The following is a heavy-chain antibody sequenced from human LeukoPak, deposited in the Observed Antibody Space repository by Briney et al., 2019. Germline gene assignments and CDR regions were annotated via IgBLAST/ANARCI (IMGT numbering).Heavy chain of an antibody. D-gene: IGHD6-19*01. CDR2: IYYSGST. Sequence: SETLSLTCTVSGYSISSGYYWGWIRQPPGKGLEWIGSIYYSGSTNYNPSLKSRVTISVDKSKNQFSLKLSSVTAADTAVYYCAVSIAVAGYFQHWGQGTLVTVSS. CDR1: GYSISSGYY. V-gene: IGHV4-38-2*02. J-gene: IGHJ1*01. CDR3: AVSIAVAGYFQH.